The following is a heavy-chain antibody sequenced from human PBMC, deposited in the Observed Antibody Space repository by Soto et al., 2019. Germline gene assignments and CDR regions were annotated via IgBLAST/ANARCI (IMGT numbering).Heavy chain of an antibody. D-gene: IGHD7-27*01. Sequence: SETLSLTCTVSGGSITDYSWVWIRQPAGKGLEWIGRIFSSGSTNYNPSLKGRITMSLDTSKNQFSLKLNSVTAADTAVYFCARGRYCLTGRCFPNWFDSWGQGALVTVSS. CDR3: ARGRYCLTGRCFPNWFDS. V-gene: IGHV4-4*07. CDR2: IFSSGST. J-gene: IGHJ5*01. CDR1: GGSITDYS.